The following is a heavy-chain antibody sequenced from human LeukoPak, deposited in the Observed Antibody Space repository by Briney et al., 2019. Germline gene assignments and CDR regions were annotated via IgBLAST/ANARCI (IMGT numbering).Heavy chain of an antibody. J-gene: IGHJ4*02. CDR2: IYYSGTT. V-gene: IGHV4-59*01. D-gene: IGHD3-22*01. CDR1: GGSIRSYH. CDR3: ARGREITMIPYYFDY. Sequence: SETLSLTCTVSGGSIRSYHWSWIRQPPGKGLEWIGNIYYSGTTYYNASLKSRVTISVDTSKNQFSLKLSSVTAADTAVYYCARGREITMIPYYFDYWGQGTLVTVSS.